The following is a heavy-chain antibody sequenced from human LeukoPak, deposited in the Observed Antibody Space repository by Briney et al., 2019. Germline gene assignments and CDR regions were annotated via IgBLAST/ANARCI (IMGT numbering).Heavy chain of an antibody. Sequence: PGGSLRLSCAASGFTFSSYGMHWVRRAPGKGLEWVAFIRYDGSNKYYADSVKGRFTISRDNSKNTLYLQMNSLRAEDTAVYYCAKVRKGLDYFDYWGQGTLVTVSS. CDR3: AKVRKGLDYFDY. J-gene: IGHJ4*02. V-gene: IGHV3-30*02. CDR1: GFTFSSYG. CDR2: IRYDGSNK.